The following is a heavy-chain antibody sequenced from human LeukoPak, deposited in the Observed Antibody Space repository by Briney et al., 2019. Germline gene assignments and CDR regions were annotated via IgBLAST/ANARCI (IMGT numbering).Heavy chain of an antibody. J-gene: IGHJ2*01. CDR2: ISGRGDST. CDR1: GFTFTSYS. CDR3: TKAIAAPVWYFDL. V-gene: IGHV3-23*01. Sequence: GGSLRLSCAASGFTFTSYSINWVRQAPGKGLEWVSTISGRGDSTYYAASVKGRFTISRDNSRNTLYLQMNTLRAEDTAAYYCTKAIAAPVWYFDLWGRGTLVTVSS. D-gene: IGHD6-13*01.